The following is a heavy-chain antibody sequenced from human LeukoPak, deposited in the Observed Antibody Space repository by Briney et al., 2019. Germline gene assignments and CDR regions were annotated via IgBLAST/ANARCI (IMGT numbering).Heavy chain of an antibody. J-gene: IGHJ3*02. CDR2: ITSSSSTI. V-gene: IGHV3-48*02. D-gene: IGHD3-22*01. CDR1: GFTFSTYS. CDR3: ARVDWMIGAFDI. Sequence: GSLRLSCAASGFTFSTYSMNWVRQAPGKGLEWVSYITSSSSTIYYADSVRGRFTISRDNAKNSLYLQMNSLRDEDTAVYYCARVDWMIGAFDIWGQGTMVTVSS.